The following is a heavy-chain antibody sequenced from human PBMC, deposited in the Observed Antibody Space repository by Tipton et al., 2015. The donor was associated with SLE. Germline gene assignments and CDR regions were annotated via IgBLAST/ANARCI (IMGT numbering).Heavy chain of an antibody. CDR1: GGSISSKNYY. J-gene: IGHJ6*03. V-gene: IGHV4-39*07. CDR3: ARINVPTAMDFYYYYMDV. CDR2: IHYSGST. D-gene: IGHD2-2*01. Sequence: TLSLTCTVSGGSISSKNYYWGWIRQPPGKGLEWIGSIHYSGSTYDNPSFKSRATISVDTSKNQFSLKLSSVTAADTAQYYCARINVPTAMDFYYYYMDVWGNGTTVTVSS.